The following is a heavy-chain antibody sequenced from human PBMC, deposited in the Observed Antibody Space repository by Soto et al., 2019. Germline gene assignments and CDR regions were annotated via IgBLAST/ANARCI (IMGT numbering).Heavy chain of an antibody. J-gene: IGHJ4*02. CDR3: VKMEVCRLEHFDY. Sequence: GGSLRLSCVASGFSLSIHGLTWVRQAPGKGLEWLSSVTPSGGSTFYADSVKGRFTISRDNSKNTVYLQMNSLRDEETAVYFCVKMEVCRLEHFDYWGQGHLVTVSS. D-gene: IGHD3-16*01. V-gene: IGHV3-23*01. CDR1: GFSLSIHG. CDR2: VTPSGGST.